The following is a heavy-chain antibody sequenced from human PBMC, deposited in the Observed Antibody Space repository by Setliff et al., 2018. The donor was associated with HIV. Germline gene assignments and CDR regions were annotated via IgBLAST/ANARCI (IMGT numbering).Heavy chain of an antibody. J-gene: IGHJ5*02. Sequence: KPSETLSLTCTVSGDSINTHYWSWIRQPPGKGLEWIGCISHSGNTNFNPSLNSRVTISLDTSKNQFSLRLTSLTAADTAIYYCARVYYNLWSSYFWEQVQLDPWGQGTQVTVSS. CDR2: ISHSGNT. CDR1: GDSINTHY. V-gene: IGHV4-59*11. D-gene: IGHD3-3*01. CDR3: ARVYYNLWSSYFWEQVQLDP.